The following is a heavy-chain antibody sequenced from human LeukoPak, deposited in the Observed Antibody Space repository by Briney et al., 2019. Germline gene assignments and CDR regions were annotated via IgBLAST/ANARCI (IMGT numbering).Heavy chain of an antibody. V-gene: IGHV3-30*02. D-gene: IGHD2-21*02. CDR2: IRYDGSNK. CDR3: ARPHILGGGDVYYGMDV. CDR1: GFTFSSYG. J-gene: IGHJ6*02. Sequence: GGSLRLSCAASGFTFSSYGMHWVRQAPGKGLEWVAFIRYDGSNKYYADSVKGRFTISRDNSKNTLYLQMNSLRAEDTAVYYCARPHILGGGDVYYGMDVWGQGTTVTVSS.